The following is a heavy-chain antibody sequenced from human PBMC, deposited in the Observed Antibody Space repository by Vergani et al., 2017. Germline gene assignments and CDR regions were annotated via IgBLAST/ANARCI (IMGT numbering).Heavy chain of an antibody. CDR1: GGSISSSNC. CDR3: ARDVDCTNGVCYTPHDAFDI. D-gene: IGHD2-8*01. CDR2: IYHSGST. V-gene: IGHV4-4*02. Sequence: QVQLQESGPGLVKPSGTLSLTCAVPGGSISSSNCWSWVRQPPGKGLEWIGEIYHSGSTNYNPSLKSRVTISVDKSKNQFSLKLSSVTAADTAVYYCARDVDCTNGVCYTPHDAFDIWGQGTMVTVSS. J-gene: IGHJ3*02.